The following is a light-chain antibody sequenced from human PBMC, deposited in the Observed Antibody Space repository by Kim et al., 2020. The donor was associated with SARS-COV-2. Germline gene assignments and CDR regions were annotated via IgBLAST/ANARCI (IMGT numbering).Light chain of an antibody. V-gene: IGKV1-5*03. CDR1: QTINSW. J-gene: IGKJ4*01. Sequence: DVQMTQSPSTLSASEGDRVTMTCRASQTINSWLAWYQQKPGKAPKLLIYTASTLQNGVPSRFSGSKSGTEFTLTISSLQPYDLSTTYCQHYNGYPLTFGGWTKMDIK. CDR2: TAS. CDR3: QHYNGYPLT.